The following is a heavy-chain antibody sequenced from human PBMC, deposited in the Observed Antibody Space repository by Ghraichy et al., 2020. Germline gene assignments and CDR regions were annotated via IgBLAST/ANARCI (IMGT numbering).Heavy chain of an antibody. CDR1: GGSISNNY. V-gene: IGHV4-59*01. CDR3: ARGKGVLATFSYYYYMDV. D-gene: IGHD2/OR15-2a*01. J-gene: IGHJ6*03. Sequence: SETLSLTCTVSGGSISNNYWTWIRQPPGKGLEWIGYIYYSGGTNYNPSLKSRVTMSVDTSKNQFSLKLSSVTAADTAVYYCARGKGVLATFSYYYYMDVWGKGTTVTVSS. CDR2: IYYSGGT.